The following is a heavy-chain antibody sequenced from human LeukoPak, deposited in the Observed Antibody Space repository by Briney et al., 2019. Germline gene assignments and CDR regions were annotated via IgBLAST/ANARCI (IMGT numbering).Heavy chain of an antibody. CDR2: IWSNGGET. Sequence: GRSLRLSCAASGFTFNKYGMHWVRQVPGMGLEWVAVIWSNGGETYYADSVGGRFTISRDNSKSTVDLQMNSLRAEDTAVYYCARDRTYSGSPDGRSHFNSWGQGTLVTVSS. CDR3: ARDRTYSGSPDGRSHFNS. CDR1: GFTFNKYG. J-gene: IGHJ4*02. D-gene: IGHD5-12*01. V-gene: IGHV3-33*01.